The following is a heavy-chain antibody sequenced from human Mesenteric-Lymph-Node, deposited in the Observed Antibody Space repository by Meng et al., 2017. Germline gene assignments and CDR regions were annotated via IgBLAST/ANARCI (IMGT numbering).Heavy chain of an antibody. J-gene: IGHJ4*02. CDR3: ARDRSGIAVAGTDY. CDR2: ISATAQTT. V-gene: IGHV3-23*01. D-gene: IGHD6-19*01. Sequence: GESLKISCAASGFSFSSYSMTWVRQGPGKGLEWVSGISATAQTTYYADSVKGRFTISRDNSKNTLYLQMNSLRAEDTAVYYCARDRSGIAVAGTDYWGQGTLVTVSS. CDR1: GFSFSSYS.